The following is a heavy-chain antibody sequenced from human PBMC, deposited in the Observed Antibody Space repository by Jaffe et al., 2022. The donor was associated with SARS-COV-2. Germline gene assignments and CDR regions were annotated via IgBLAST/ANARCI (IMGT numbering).Heavy chain of an antibody. D-gene: IGHD6-13*01. V-gene: IGHV3-33*01. CDR1: GFTFSSYG. CDR3: ARLGSTWTFDY. CDR2: IWYDGSSK. J-gene: IGHJ4*02. Sequence: QVQLVESGGGVVQPGRSLRLSCAASGFTFSSYGMHWVRQAPGKGLEWVALIWYDGSSKYFADSVKGRFTISRDNSKNTLFLQMNSLRAEDTAVYYCARLGSTWTFDYWGQGTLVTVSS.